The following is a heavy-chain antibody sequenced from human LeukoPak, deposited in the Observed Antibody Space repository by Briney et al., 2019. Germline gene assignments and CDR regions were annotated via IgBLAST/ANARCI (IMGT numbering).Heavy chain of an antibody. J-gene: IGHJ4*02. CDR1: GGSISPYY. Sequence: SETLSLTCTVSGGSISPYYWSWIRQPPGKGLEWIGYIYYSGSTNYNPSLKSRVTISVDTSKNQFSLKLSSVTAADTAVYHCARDSSGIDYWGQGTLVTVSS. CDR2: IYYSGST. CDR3: ARDSSGIDY. D-gene: IGHD6-19*01. V-gene: IGHV4-59*01.